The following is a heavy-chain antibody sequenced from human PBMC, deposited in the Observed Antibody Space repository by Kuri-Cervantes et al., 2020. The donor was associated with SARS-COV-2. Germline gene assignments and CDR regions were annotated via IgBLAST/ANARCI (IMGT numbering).Heavy chain of an antibody. V-gene: IGHV4-34*01. CDR2: INHSGST. D-gene: IGHD3-22*01. Sequence: GSLRLSCAVYGGSFSGYYWSWIRQPPGKGLEWIGEINHSGSTNYNPSLKSRVTISVDTSKSQFSLKLSSVTAADTAVYYRARGRGSSGPVWGQGTLVTVSS. CDR3: ARGRGSSGPV. CDR1: GGSFSGYY. J-gene: IGHJ4*02.